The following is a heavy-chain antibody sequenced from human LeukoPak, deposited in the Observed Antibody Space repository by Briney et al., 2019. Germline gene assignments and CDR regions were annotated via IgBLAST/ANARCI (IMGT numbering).Heavy chain of an antibody. D-gene: IGHD3-22*01. V-gene: IGHV4-59*01. CDR1: GGSISNYY. CDR2: IYYTGST. CDR3: ARYYHTSGSLDY. Sequence: KPSETLSLTCSVSGGSISNYYWGWIRQPPGKGLEWIGYIYYTGSTNCNPSLKSRLTISVDTSKNQFSLRLSSVTAADTAVYFCARYYHTSGSLDYWGQGTLVTVSS. J-gene: IGHJ4*02.